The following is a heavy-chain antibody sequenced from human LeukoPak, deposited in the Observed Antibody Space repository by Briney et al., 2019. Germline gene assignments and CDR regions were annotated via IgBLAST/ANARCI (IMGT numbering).Heavy chain of an antibody. CDR2: IIPILGIA. J-gene: IGHJ4*02. CDR1: GGTFSSYA. D-gene: IGHD2-21*02. Sequence: GSSVKVSCKAPGGTFSSYAISWVRQAPGQGLEWMGRIIPILGIANYAQKFQGRVTITADKSTSTAYMELSSLRSEDTAVYYCATLAEHIVVVTAIRRVGYWGQGTLVTVSS. V-gene: IGHV1-69*04. CDR3: ATLAEHIVVVTAIRRVGY.